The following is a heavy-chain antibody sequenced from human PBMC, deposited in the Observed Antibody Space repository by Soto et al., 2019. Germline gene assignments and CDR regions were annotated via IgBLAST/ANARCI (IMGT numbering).Heavy chain of an antibody. V-gene: IGHV1-2*02. CDR3: ARGGIVVVVAATDLYFDY. CDR2: INPNSGGT. CDR1: GYTFTGYY. J-gene: IGHJ4*02. D-gene: IGHD2-15*01. Sequence: QVQLVQSGAEVKKPGASVKVSCKASGYTFTGYYMHWVRQAPGQGLEWMGWINPNSGGTNYAQKFQGRVTITADESTSTAYMELSSLRSEDTAVYYCARGGIVVVVAATDLYFDYWGQGTLVTVSS.